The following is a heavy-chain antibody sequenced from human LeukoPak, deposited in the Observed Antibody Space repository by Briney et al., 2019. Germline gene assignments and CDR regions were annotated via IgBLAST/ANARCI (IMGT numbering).Heavy chain of an antibody. Sequence: PSDTLSLTCTVSGGSISSYYWSWIRQPPGKGLEWIGYIYYSGSTNYNPSLKSRVTISVDTSKNQFPLKLSSVTAADTAVYYCARHGLYGDDSVDYWGQGTLVTVSS. D-gene: IGHD4-17*01. CDR1: GGSISSYY. J-gene: IGHJ4*02. CDR3: ARHGLYGDDSVDY. CDR2: IYYSGST. V-gene: IGHV4-59*08.